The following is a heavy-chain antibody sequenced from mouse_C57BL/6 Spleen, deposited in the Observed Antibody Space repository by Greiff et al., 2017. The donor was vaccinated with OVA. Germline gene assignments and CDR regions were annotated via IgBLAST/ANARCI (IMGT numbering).Heavy chain of an antibody. CDR2: INPNNGGT. V-gene: IGHV1-26*01. Sequence: EVQLQQSGPELVKPGASVKISCKASGYTFTDYYMNWVKQSHGKSLEWIGDINPNNGGTSYNQKFKGKATLTVDKSSSTAYMELRSLTSEDSAVYYCARAIYYDYDGLHFDYWGQGTTLTVSS. D-gene: IGHD2-4*01. J-gene: IGHJ2*01. CDR1: GYTFTDYY. CDR3: ARAIYYDYDGLHFDY.